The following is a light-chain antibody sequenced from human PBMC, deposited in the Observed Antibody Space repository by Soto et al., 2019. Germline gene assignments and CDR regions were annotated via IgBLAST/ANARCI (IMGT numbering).Light chain of an antibody. CDR1: QSVNSN. CDR2: GAS. Sequence: EIVMTQSPATLSVSPGERATLSCRASQSVNSNLAWYQQKPGQAPRLLIYGASTRATGIPARFSGSGSGTEFTLTISSLQSEDFAVYYCQQYNNWPQTFGQGTNVDIK. V-gene: IGKV3-15*01. J-gene: IGKJ1*01. CDR3: QQYNNWPQT.